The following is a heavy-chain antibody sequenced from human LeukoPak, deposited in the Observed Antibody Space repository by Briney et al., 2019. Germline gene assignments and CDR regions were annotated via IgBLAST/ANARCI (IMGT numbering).Heavy chain of an antibody. J-gene: IGHJ4*02. CDR3: ARDTPQVGIDY. Sequence: GGSLRLSCSASGFTFSSYSMNWVRQAPGKGLEWVSSIDSSSSFIYYADSVKGRFTISRDNAKNTLCLQMNSLRDEDTAVYYCARDTPQVGIDYWGQGTLVTVSS. CDR1: GFTFSSYS. CDR2: IDSSSSFI. D-gene: IGHD1-26*01. V-gene: IGHV3-21*01.